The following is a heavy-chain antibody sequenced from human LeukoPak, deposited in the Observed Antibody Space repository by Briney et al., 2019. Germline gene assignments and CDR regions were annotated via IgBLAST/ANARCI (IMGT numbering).Heavy chain of an antibody. CDR1: GFTFSDYY. J-gene: IGHJ4*02. Sequence: PGGSLRLSCAASGFTFSDYYMSWVRQAPGKGLEWVSYICINGSTIYYADSVKGRFTISRDNAKNSLYLQMNSLRAEDTAVYYCARVPGWLRLSLDLDYWGQGALVTVSS. CDR2: ICINGSTI. D-gene: IGHD5-12*01. CDR3: ARVPGWLRLSLDLDY. V-gene: IGHV3-11*04.